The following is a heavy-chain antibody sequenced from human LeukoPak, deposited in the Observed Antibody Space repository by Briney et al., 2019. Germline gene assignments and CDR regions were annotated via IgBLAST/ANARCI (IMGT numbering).Heavy chain of an antibody. D-gene: IGHD3-10*01. CDR2: MNPNSGNT. CDR3: ARMYYFDSGSDNWFDP. CDR1: GYTFTSYD. Sequence: WASVKVSCKASGYTFTSYDINWVRQATGQGLEWMGWMNPNSGNTGYAQKFQGRVTMTRNTSISTAYMELSSLRSEDTAVYYCARMYYFDSGSDNWFDPWGQGTLVTVSS. J-gene: IGHJ5*02. V-gene: IGHV1-8*01.